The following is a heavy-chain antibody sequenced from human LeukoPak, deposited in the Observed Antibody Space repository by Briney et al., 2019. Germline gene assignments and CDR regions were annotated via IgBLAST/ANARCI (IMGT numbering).Heavy chain of an antibody. J-gene: IGHJ3*02. D-gene: IGHD5-18*01. CDR2: ISPSGGST. CDR3: ARDREDTAMARGGAFDI. Sequence: ASVKVSCKASGYTFTGYYMHWVRQAPGQGPEWMGVISPSGGSTTYAQKFQGRVTLTRDMSTSTDYLELSSLRSEDTAVYYCARDREDTAMARGGAFDIWGQGTMVTVFS. CDR1: GYTFTGYY. V-gene: IGHV1-46*01.